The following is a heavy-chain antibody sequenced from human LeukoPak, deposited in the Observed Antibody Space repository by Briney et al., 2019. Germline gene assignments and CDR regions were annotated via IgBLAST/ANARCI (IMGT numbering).Heavy chain of an antibody. CDR3: AKERDYGPADY. V-gene: IGHV3-23*01. CDR1: EFIFNKLG. Sequence: GGSLRLSCADSEFIFNKLGMSWVRQAPGKGLEWMSGLSGSGGSTDYADSVKGRFTVSRDNSKNTLFLQMNSLRAEDTAIYYCAKERDYGPADYWGQGTLVTVSS. J-gene: IGHJ4*02. D-gene: IGHD4/OR15-4a*01. CDR2: LSGSGGST.